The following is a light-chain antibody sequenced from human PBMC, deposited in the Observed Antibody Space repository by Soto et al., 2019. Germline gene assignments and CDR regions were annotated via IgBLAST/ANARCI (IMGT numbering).Light chain of an antibody. Sequence: DLPMTQSPSTLSASVGDRVTITCRASQSISTWLAWYQQKPGKAPKLLIYKASNLEDGVPSRFSGSGSGTEFTITISSLQPDDFATYYCQQYNTYPLTFGGGTTVEIK. V-gene: IGKV1-5*03. CDR3: QQYNTYPLT. J-gene: IGKJ4*01. CDR1: QSISTW. CDR2: KAS.